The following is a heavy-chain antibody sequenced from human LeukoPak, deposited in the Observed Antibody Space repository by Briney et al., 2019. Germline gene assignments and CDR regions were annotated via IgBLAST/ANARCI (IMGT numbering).Heavy chain of an antibody. D-gene: IGHD5-18*01. Sequence: ALVKVSCKASGYTFTSYGISWVRQAPGQGLEWMGWISAYNGNTNYAQKFQGRVTITADKSTSTAYMELSSLRSEDTAVYYCARDGYSYGWRWGQGTLVTVSS. CDR3: ARDGYSYGWR. V-gene: IGHV1-18*01. CDR2: ISAYNGNT. CDR1: GYTFTSYG. J-gene: IGHJ4*02.